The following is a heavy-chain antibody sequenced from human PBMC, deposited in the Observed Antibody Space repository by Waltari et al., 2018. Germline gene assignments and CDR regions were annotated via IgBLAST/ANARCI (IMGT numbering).Heavy chain of an antibody. V-gene: IGHV4-61*02. D-gene: IGHD1-20*01. CDR2: IFSSGST. CDR1: GASFNSGSYY. Sequence: QVQLQESGPGLVKPSETLSLSCSVSGASFNSGSYYWTWIRQPPGKGLEWIGHIFSSGSTNYKSSLKSRVTISADTSKSHFSLNLRSVTAADTGLYYCARAEYNWNDAVTFDHWGQGTQVTVSS. J-gene: IGHJ5*02. CDR3: ARAEYNWNDAVTFDH.